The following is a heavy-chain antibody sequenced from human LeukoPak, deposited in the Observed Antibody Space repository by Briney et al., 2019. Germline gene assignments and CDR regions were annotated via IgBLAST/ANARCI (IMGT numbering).Heavy chain of an antibody. CDR2: IQASGST. J-gene: IGHJ6*03. V-gene: IGHV4-4*07. CDR3: ARVLHYYDSSAYIDV. D-gene: IGHD3-22*01. Sequence: SETLSLTCAVSGGTICPYYWSWIRQSAGKGLEWIGLIQASGSTNYNPSLKSRVTISVDKSKKQISLKLSSVTAADTAVYYCARVLHYYDSSAYIDVWGKGTTVTVSS. CDR1: GGTICPYY.